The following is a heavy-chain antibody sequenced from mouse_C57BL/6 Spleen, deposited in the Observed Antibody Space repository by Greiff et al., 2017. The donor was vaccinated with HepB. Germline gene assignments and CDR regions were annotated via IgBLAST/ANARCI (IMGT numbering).Heavy chain of an antibody. V-gene: IGHV1-15*01. J-gene: IGHJ3*01. D-gene: IGHD1-1*01. CDR1: GYTFTDYE. Sequence: VQLQQSGAELVRPGASVTLSCKASGYTFTDYEMHWVKQTPVHGLEWIGAIDPETGGTAYNQKFKGKAILTADKSSSTAYMELRSLTSEDSAVYYCTRGDTTVRFADWGQGTLVTVSA. CDR3: TRGDTTVRFAD. CDR2: IDPETGGT.